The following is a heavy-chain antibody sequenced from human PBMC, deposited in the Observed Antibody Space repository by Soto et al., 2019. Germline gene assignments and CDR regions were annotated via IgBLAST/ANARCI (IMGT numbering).Heavy chain of an antibody. J-gene: IGHJ4*02. CDR1: GFTFSSYS. D-gene: IGHD3-22*01. V-gene: IGHV3-21*01. CDR2: ISSSSSYI. CDR3: ARDRRVGYYDSSGYYRAWYCDY. Sequence: GGSLRLSCAASGFTFSSYSMNWVRQAPGKGLEWVSSISSSSSYIYYADSVKGRFTISRDNAKNSLYLQMNSLRAEDTAVYYCARDRRVGYYDSSGYYRAWYCDYWGQGTLVTVSS.